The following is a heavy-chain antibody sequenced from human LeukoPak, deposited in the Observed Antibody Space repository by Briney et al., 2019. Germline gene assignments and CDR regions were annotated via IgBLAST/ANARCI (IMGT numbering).Heavy chain of an antibody. J-gene: IGHJ4*02. D-gene: IGHD4-17*01. V-gene: IGHV3-30-3*01. CDR3: ARETGSAVGSTDFDY. Sequence: PGRSLRLSCAASGFTFSSYAIHWVRQAPGKGLEWVAVISYDGSNKYYADSVKGRFTISRDNSKNTLYLQMNSLRAKDTAVYYCARETGSAVGSTDFDYWGQGTLVTVSS. CDR1: GFTFSSYA. CDR2: ISYDGSNK.